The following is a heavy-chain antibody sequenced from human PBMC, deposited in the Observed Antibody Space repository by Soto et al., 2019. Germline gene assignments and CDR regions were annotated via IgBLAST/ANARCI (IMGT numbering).Heavy chain of an antibody. CDR3: AKDISGCPGYY. D-gene: IGHD6-19*01. J-gene: IGHJ4*02. CDR1: GFTFSSYG. CDR2: ISYDGSNK. Sequence: QVQLVESGGGVVQPGRSLRLSCAASGFTFSSYGMHWVRQAPGKGLEWVAVISYDGSNKYYEDSVKGRFTISRDNSKNTLYLQMNSLRAEDTAVYYCAKDISGCPGYYWGQGTLVTVSS. V-gene: IGHV3-30*18.